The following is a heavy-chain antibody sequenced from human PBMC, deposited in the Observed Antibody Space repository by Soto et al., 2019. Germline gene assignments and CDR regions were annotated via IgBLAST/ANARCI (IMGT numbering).Heavy chain of an antibody. CDR1: EYTFSGGY. CDR2: IKVKSGGA. J-gene: IGHJ6*02. V-gene: IGHV1-2*02. Sequence: QEHLVQSGAEVKKAGASVKVSCQAFEYTFSGGYYIHWVRQAPGQGLEWMGWIKVKSGGASLAQRFQGGVSLTRDTSVLTTYMSLSRLTSDDTAVYYCATRSESPGSGGSCYPFDYYTLDVWGQGTTVIVS. D-gene: IGHD2-15*01. CDR3: ATRSESPGSGGSCYPFDYYTLDV.